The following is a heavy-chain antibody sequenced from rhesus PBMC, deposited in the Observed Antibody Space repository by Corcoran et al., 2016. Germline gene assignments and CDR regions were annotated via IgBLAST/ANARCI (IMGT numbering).Heavy chain of an antibody. V-gene: IGHV4-173*01. CDR1: GGSISSNY. Sequence: QLQLQESGPGLVKPSETLSLTCVVSGGSISSNYWSWIRQPPGKGLEGHGRISGSAGSTDYNPSLNSRVTISRDTSKNQFSLNLTSVTAADTAVYYCARDPGIAAAGTQEFDYWGQGVLVTVSS. CDR3: ARDPGIAAAGTQEFDY. D-gene: IGHD6-25*01. CDR2: ISGSAGST. J-gene: IGHJ4*01.